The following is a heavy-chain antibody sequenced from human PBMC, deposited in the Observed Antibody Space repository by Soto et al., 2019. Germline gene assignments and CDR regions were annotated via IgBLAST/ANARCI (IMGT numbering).Heavy chain of an antibody. V-gene: IGHV4-59*01. D-gene: IGHD3-22*01. Sequence: KSSETLSLTCSVSGGSISRYYWSWIRQPPGKGLEWIGCIYYSGLTHYHPSLKSRVTMSVDTSKNEFSLNLMSVTSADTAVYYCARQWDSSGFYSRFDYWSQGILVTVSS. CDR2: IYYSGLT. CDR1: GGSISRYY. CDR3: ARQWDSSGFYSRFDY. J-gene: IGHJ4*02.